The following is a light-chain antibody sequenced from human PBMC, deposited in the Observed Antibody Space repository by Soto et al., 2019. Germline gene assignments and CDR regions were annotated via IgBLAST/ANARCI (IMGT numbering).Light chain of an antibody. J-gene: IGLJ1*01. CDR1: SSDVGGYNY. Sequence: QSALTQPASVSGSPGQSITISCTGTSSDVGGYNYVSWYQQHPGKAPKLMIYGVTNRPSGVSSRFSGSRSGNTASLTISGLQAEDEAEYFGNSYTSSSTFFFGTGTKLTVL. V-gene: IGLV2-14*01. CDR3: NSYTSSSTFF. CDR2: GVT.